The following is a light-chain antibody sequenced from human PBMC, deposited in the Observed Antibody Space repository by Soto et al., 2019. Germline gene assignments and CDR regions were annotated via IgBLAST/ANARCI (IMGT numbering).Light chain of an antibody. V-gene: IGKV1-8*01. CDR1: QGISSY. CDR2: AAS. J-gene: IGKJ5*01. CDR3: QQYYRYPIT. Sequence: AIRMTQSPSSFSASTGDRVPIICRASQGISSYLAWYQQKPGKAPKLLIYAASTLQSGVPSRFSGSGSGTDFTLTISCRQSADFATYYCQQYYRYPITFGQGTRLEIK.